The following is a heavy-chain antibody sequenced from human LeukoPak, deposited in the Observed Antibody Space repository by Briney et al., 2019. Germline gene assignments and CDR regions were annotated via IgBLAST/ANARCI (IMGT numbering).Heavy chain of an antibody. CDR2: ISTSSSYI. J-gene: IGHJ4*02. Sequence: GGSLRLSCAASGFTFSSYWMSWVRQAPGKGLEWVSSISTSSSYIYYADSVKGRFTISRDNAKNSLYLQMNSLRAEDTAVYYCARDLEEYCSGGSCSLFDQRGQGTLVTVSS. D-gene: IGHD2-15*01. CDR3: ARDLEEYCSGGSCSLFDQ. V-gene: IGHV3-21*06. CDR1: GFTFSSYW.